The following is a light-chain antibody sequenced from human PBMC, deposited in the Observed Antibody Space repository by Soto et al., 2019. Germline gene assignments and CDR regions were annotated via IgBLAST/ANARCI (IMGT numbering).Light chain of an antibody. Sequence: TEVTQTPGTLPWAGGERRTRSSTSSQNIGTYLDWYQQKHGESPRLLIFDASSRATGTVDRFSGSGSGTAVSLLISRLEHADSAVYYCQQYGSSPTWTFGQGTKVDIK. J-gene: IGKJ1*01. V-gene: IGKV3-20*01. CDR2: DAS. CDR1: QNIGTY. CDR3: QQYGSSPTWT.